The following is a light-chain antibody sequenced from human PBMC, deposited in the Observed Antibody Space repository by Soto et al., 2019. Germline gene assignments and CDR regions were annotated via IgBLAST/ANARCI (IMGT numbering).Light chain of an antibody. J-gene: IGLJ1*01. V-gene: IGLV2-14*03. Sequence: QSALTQPASVSGSPGQSITISCTGNSSDVGAYNYVSWYQQHPGKAPRLMIYGVSNRPSGVSNRFSGSKSGNTASLTISGLQPEDEADYYCNSYTTTSSYVFGTGTKLTVL. CDR2: GVS. CDR3: NSYTTTSSYV. CDR1: SSDVGAYNY.